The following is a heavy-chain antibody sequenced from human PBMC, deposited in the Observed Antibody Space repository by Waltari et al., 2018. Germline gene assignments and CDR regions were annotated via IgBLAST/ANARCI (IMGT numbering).Heavy chain of an antibody. Sequence: EVQLLESGGGLVQPGGSLRLSCAASGFTFSSYAMSWVRQAPGKGLEWVSVMYGGGSTYYADSVKGRFTISRDDSKNTFYLQMNSLIPEDTAVYYCAKEKEDYHYFMDVWGKGTTVTVSS. CDR2: MYGGGST. V-gene: IGHV3-23*03. CDR3: AKEKEDYHYFMDV. CDR1: GFTFSSYA. J-gene: IGHJ6*03.